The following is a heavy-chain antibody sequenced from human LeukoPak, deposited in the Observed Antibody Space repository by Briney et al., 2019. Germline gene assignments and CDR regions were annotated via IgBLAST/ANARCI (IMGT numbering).Heavy chain of an antibody. CDR1: GGSFSGYY. D-gene: IGHD6-19*01. CDR2: IYYSGST. Sequence: ASETLSLTCAVYGGSFSGYYWGWIRQPPGKGLEWIGSIYYSGSTYYNPSLKSRVTISVDTSKNQFSLKLSSVTAADTAVYYCARQQWLDDAFDIWGQGTMVTVSS. CDR3: ARQQWLDDAFDI. J-gene: IGHJ3*02. V-gene: IGHV4-34*01.